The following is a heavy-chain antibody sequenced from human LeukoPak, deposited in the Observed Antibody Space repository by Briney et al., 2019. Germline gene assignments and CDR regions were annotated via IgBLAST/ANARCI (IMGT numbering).Heavy chain of an antibody. CDR2: IYYSGST. D-gene: IGHD2-21*01. J-gene: IGHJ6*03. Sequence: SETLSLTCAVYGGSVSGYYWGWIRQPPGKGLEWIGNIYYSGSTYYNPSLKSRVTISVDTSKNQFSLKLSSVTAADTAVYYCAREFPYYYMDVWGKGTTVTVSS. V-gene: IGHV4-34*11. CDR1: GGSVSGYY. CDR3: AREFPYYYMDV.